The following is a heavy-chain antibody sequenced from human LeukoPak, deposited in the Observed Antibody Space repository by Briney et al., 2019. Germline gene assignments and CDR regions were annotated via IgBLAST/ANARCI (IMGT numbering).Heavy chain of an antibody. Sequence: PGGSLRLSCAASGFTFSDYYMTWIRQAPGKGLEWVSYISSSGNTIYYAESVKGRFTISRDNGKNSLYLQMSSLRAEDTAVYYCARDGVKTSVSTRRYYMDVWGKGTTVTVSS. D-gene: IGHD4-11*01. CDR3: ARDGVKTSVSTRRYYMDV. J-gene: IGHJ6*03. CDR2: ISSSGNTI. V-gene: IGHV3-11*04. CDR1: GFTFSDYY.